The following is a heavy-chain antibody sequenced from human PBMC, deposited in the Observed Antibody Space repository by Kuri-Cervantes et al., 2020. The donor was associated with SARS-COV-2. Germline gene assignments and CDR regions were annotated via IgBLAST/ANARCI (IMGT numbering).Heavy chain of an antibody. V-gene: IGHV4-38-2*02. CDR3: ARDPRHICSSTSCYILGRGNYYYMDV. D-gene: IGHD2-2*02. CDR2: IFHTGNT. Sequence: GSLRLSCFVSDYSISSAYYWGWIRQPPGKGLEWIGNIFHTGNTYYNPSLKSRVTISGDTSKNQVSLKLSSVTAADTAVYYCARDPRHICSSTSCYILGRGNYYYMDVWGKGTTVTVSS. CDR1: DYSISSAYY. J-gene: IGHJ6*03.